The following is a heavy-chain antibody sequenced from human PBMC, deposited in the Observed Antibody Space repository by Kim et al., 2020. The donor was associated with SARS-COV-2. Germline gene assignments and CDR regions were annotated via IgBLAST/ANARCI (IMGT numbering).Heavy chain of an antibody. CDR2: VSSDGRNK. V-gene: IGHV3-30*04. CDR1: GFIFRSFA. D-gene: IGHD3-3*01. J-gene: IGHJ4*02. Sequence: GGSLRLSCAASGFIFRSFAMHWVRQAPGKGLEWVAVVSSDGRNKYYADSVKGRFTVSRDSSKNTLDLQMSSLRAEDSAVYYCAREGPLYDFSTGYFIDGGYFDHWGQGTLVTVSS. CDR3: AREGPLYDFSTGYFIDGGYFDH.